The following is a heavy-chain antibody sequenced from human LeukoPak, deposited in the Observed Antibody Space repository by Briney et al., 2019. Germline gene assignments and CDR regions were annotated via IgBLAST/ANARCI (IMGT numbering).Heavy chain of an antibody. Sequence: SETLSLTCTVSGGSISSSSYYWGWIRQPPGKGLEWIGSIYYSGSTYYNPSLKSRVTISLDTSKNQVSLKLSSVTAADTAVYYCARARYYYYYYMDVWGKGTTVTISS. CDR3: ARARYYYYYYMDV. V-gene: IGHV4-39*07. J-gene: IGHJ6*03. CDR2: IYYSGST. CDR1: GGSISSSSYY.